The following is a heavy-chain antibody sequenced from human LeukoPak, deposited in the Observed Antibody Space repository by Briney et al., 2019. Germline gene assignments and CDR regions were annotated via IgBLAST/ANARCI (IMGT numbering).Heavy chain of an antibody. J-gene: IGHJ4*02. D-gene: IGHD6-19*01. CDR2: IRYDGSNK. CDR1: GFTFSSYG. CDR3: AKDRIAVAGTFDY. Sequence: PGGSLRLSCAASGFTFSSYGMHWVRQAPVKGLERVAFIRYDGSNKYYADSVKGRFTISRDNSKNTLYLQMNSLRAEDTAVYYCAKDRIAVAGTFDYWGQGTLVTVSS. V-gene: IGHV3-30*02.